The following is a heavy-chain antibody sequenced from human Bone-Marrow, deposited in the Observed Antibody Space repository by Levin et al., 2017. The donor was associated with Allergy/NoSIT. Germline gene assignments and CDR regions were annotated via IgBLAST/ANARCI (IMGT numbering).Heavy chain of an antibody. V-gene: IGHV3-21*01. CDR2: ISSSSSYI. Sequence: GGSLRLSCAASGFTFSSYTMNWVRQAPGKGLEWVSSISSSSSYIYYIDSVKGRFTISRDNAKNSLYLQMNSLRAEDTAVYYCARETSQDYWGQGTLVTVSS. J-gene: IGHJ4*02. CDR1: GFTFSSYT. CDR3: ARETSQDY.